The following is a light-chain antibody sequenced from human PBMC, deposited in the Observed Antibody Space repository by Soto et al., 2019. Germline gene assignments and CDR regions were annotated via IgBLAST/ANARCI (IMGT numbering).Light chain of an antibody. V-gene: IGKV3-15*01. CDR3: QQRSNWPGT. CDR2: GAS. CDR1: QSVNSN. Sequence: EIVMTQSPATLSVSPGERATLSCRASQSVNSNLAWYQQKPGQAPRLLIYGASTRATDTTARFSGSGSGTDFTLTISSLEPEDFAVYYCQQRSNWPGTFGQGTKVDIK. J-gene: IGKJ1*01.